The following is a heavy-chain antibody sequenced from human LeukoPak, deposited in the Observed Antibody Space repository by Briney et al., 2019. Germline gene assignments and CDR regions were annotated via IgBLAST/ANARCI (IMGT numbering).Heavy chain of an antibody. V-gene: IGHV3-23*01. D-gene: IGHD2-2*02. J-gene: IGHJ4*02. CDR1: GFTFSSYA. CDR3: ATDPEYCSSTSCYTDY. CDR2: ISGSGGST. Sequence: GGSLRLSCAASGFTFSSYAMSWVRQAPGKGLEWVSAISGSGGSTYYADSVEGRFTISRDNSKNTLYLQMNSLRAEDTAVYYCATDPEYCSSTSCYTDYWGQGTLVTVSS.